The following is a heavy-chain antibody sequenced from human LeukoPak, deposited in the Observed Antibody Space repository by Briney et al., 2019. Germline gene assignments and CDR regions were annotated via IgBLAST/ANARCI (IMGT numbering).Heavy chain of an antibody. J-gene: IGHJ6*04. CDR2: ISSSGSTI. CDR1: GFTFSSYE. CDR3: ARDGSNYYYGMDV. D-gene: IGHD3-10*01. Sequence: PGGSLRLSCAASGFTFSSYEMNWVRQAPGKGLEWVSYISSSGSTIYYAGSVKGRFTISRDNAKNSLYLQMNSLRAEDTAVYYCARDGSNYYYGMDVWGKGTTVTVSS. V-gene: IGHV3-48*03.